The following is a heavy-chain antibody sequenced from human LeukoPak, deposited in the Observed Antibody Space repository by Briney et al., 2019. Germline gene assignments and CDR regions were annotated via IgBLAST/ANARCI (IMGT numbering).Heavy chain of an antibody. CDR3: VSFYETN. CDR1: GNYW. V-gene: IGHV3-74*01. D-gene: IGHD2-2*01. CDR2: INSDGSWT. Sequence: GGSLRLSCAASGNYWMHWVRQAPGKGLVWVSHINSDGSWTGYADSVKGRFTISIDNAKNTVYLQMNNLRAEDTAVYYCVSFYETNWGRGTLVTVSS. J-gene: IGHJ4*02.